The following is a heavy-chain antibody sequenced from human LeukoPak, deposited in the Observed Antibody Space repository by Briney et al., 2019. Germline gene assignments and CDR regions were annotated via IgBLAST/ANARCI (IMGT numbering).Heavy chain of an antibody. D-gene: IGHD3-10*01. V-gene: IGHV1-8*01. J-gene: IGHJ4*02. Sequence: ASVKVSCKASGYTFTSYDINWVRQATGQGLEWMGWMNTNSGNTGYAQKFQGRVTMTRNTSISTAYMDLSSLRSEDTAVYYCAIAAEPDYYGSGSYQDNWGQGTLVTVSS. CDR3: AIAAEPDYYGSGSYQDN. CDR1: GYTFTSYD. CDR2: MNTNSGNT.